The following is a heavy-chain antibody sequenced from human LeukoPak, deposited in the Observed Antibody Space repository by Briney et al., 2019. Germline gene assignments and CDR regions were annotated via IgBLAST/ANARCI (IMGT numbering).Heavy chain of an antibody. V-gene: IGHV4-30-2*01. CDR2: IYHSGST. CDR1: GGSLSSGGSY. Sequence: SQTLSLTCTFSGGSLSSGGSYWSWIRQPPGKGLEWIGYIYHSGSTYYNPSLKSRATISIDTSKNQFSLKLSSVTAADTAVYYCAREYTLYRSGWFLHYWGQGTVVTVSS. D-gene: IGHD6-19*01. CDR3: AREYTLYRSGWFLHY. J-gene: IGHJ4*02.